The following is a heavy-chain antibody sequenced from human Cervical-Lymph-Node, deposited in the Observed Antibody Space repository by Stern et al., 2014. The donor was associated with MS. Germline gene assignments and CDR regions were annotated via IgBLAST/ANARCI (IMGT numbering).Heavy chain of an antibody. V-gene: IGHV1-69*01. D-gene: IGHD1-26*01. CDR3: ARGELKEGLVRGMDV. CDR1: GGTFSSYA. CDR2: IIPIFGTA. Sequence: VQLEESGAEVKKPGSSVKVSCKASGGTFSSYAISWVRQAPGQGLEWMGGIIPIFGTANYAQKFQGRAPITADESTSTAYMELSSLRSEDTAVYYCARGELKEGLVRGMDVWGQGTTVTVSS. J-gene: IGHJ6*02.